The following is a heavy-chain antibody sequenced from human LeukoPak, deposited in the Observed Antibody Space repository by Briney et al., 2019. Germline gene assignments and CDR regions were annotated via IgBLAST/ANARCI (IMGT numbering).Heavy chain of an antibody. CDR1: GGSVSSGSYY. D-gene: IGHD5-18*01. J-gene: IGHJ4*02. CDR3: ARGGYSYGTLYYFDY. V-gene: IGHV4-61*01. CDR2: IYYSGST. Sequence: PSETLSLTCTVSGGSVSSGSYYWSWIRQPPGKGLEWIVYIYYSGSTNYNPSLKSRVTISVDTSKNQFSLKLSSVTAADTAVYYCARGGYSYGTLYYFDYWGQGTLVTVSS.